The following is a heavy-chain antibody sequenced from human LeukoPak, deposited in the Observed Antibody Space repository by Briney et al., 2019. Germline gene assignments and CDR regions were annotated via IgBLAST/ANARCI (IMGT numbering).Heavy chain of an antibody. D-gene: IGHD2-2*03. J-gene: IGHJ4*02. V-gene: IGHV3-23*01. Sequence: PGGSLRLSCVASGFSFGSYAVTWVRQAPGKGLEWVSSISVGGGSTYYADSVKGRFTLSRDDSRNTVFLQLNNLRVDDTAVYYCARASWISSADAVWWGQGTLVTVSS. CDR2: ISVGGGST. CDR1: GFSFGSYA. CDR3: ARASWISSADAVW.